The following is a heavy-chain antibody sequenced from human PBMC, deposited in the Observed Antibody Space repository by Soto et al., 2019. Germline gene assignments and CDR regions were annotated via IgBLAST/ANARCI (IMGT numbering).Heavy chain of an antibody. J-gene: IGHJ4*02. V-gene: IGHV4-39*01. D-gene: IGHD3-10*01. CDR3: ARQLWYYGSGSYFDY. CDR2: IYYSGST. Sequence: SETLSLTCTVSGGSISSSSYYWGWIRQPPGKGLEWIGSIYYSGSTYYNPSLKSRVTISVDTSKNQFSLKLSSVTAADTAVYYCARQLWYYGSGSYFDYWGQGTLVTVSS. CDR1: GGSISSSSYY.